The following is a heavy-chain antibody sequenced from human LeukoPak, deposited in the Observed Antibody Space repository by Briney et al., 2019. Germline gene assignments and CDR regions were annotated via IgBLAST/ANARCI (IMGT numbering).Heavy chain of an antibody. CDR2: ISGSGDNT. D-gene: IGHD2-15*01. CDR1: GFTFSSYA. CDR3: ARGGGSGDFDY. J-gene: IGHJ4*02. V-gene: IGHV3-23*01. Sequence: GGSLRLSCAASGFTFSSYAMSWVRQAPGKGLEWVSVISGSGDNTYYADSVKGRLTISRDNSKNTLYLQMNSLRGEDTAVYYCARGGGSGDFDYWGQGTLVTVSS.